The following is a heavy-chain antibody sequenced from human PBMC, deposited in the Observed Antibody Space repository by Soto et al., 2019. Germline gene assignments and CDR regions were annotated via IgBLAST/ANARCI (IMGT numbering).Heavy chain of an antibody. Sequence: SETLSLTCTVCGSSYSRYYWGWFRQPAGKGLEWIGRIYTSGSTNYNPSLKSRVTMSVDTSKNQFSLKLSSVTAADTAVYYCARGRPLRAFDIWGQGTMVTVSS. V-gene: IGHV4-4*07. D-gene: IGHD3-16*01. CDR3: ARGRPLRAFDI. CDR2: IYTSGST. CDR1: GSSYSRYY. J-gene: IGHJ3*02.